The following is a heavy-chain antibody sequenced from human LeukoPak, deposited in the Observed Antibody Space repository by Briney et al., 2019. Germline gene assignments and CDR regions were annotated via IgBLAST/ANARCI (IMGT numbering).Heavy chain of an antibody. CDR3: AKFLKGYCSGGSCYFDY. D-gene: IGHD2-15*01. CDR1: GFTFSSYA. CDR2: ISGSGGST. V-gene: IGHV3-23*01. J-gene: IGHJ4*02. Sequence: GGSLRLSCAASGFTFSSYAMSRVRQAPGKGLEWVSAISGSGGSTYYADSVKGRFTISRDNSKNTLYLQMNSLRAEDTAVYYCAKFLKGYCSGGSCYFDYWGQGTLVTVSS.